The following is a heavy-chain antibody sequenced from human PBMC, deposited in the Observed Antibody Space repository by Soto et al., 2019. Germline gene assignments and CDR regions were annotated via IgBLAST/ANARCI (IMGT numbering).Heavy chain of an antibody. CDR2: IIPIFGTA. V-gene: IGHV1-69*01. CDR1: GGTFSSYA. D-gene: IGHD3-10*01. Sequence: QVQLVQSGAEVKKPGSSVKVSCKASGGTFSSYAFSWVRQAPGQGLEWMGGIIPIFGTANYAQKFQGRVTITADESTSTAYMELRSLRSEDTAVYYCARARTIMVRGVIITGYAFDVWGQGTMVTVFS. CDR3: ARARTIMVRGVIITGYAFDV. J-gene: IGHJ3*01.